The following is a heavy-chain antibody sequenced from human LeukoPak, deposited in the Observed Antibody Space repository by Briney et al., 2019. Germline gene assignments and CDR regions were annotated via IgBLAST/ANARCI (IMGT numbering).Heavy chain of an antibody. Sequence: PSETLSLTCTVSGGSISSSRYYWGWIRQPPGTGLEWIGSIYSSGSTYKNPSLKSRVTIPVDTFKNQFFLTLSSVTAADTALYYCARQPTDYDILTGGRGIRGRFDYWGQGILVTVSS. CDR3: ARQPTDYDILTGGRGIRGRFDY. V-gene: IGHV4-39*01. D-gene: IGHD3-9*01. J-gene: IGHJ4*02. CDR2: IYSSGST. CDR1: GGSISSSRYY.